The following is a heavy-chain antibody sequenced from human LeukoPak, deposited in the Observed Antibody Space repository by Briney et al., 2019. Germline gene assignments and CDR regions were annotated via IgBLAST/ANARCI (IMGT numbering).Heavy chain of an antibody. CDR3: AGGPLVISRPGERQLVHRDY. Sequence: PGGSLRLSCAASGFTVSSNYMSWVRQAPGKGLEWVSVIYSGGSTYYADSVKGRFTISRDNSKNTLYLQMNSLRAEDTAVYYCAGGPLVISRPGERQLVHRDYWGQGTLVTVSS. D-gene: IGHD6-13*01. J-gene: IGHJ4*02. CDR1: GFTVSSNY. CDR2: IYSGGST. V-gene: IGHV3-53*01.